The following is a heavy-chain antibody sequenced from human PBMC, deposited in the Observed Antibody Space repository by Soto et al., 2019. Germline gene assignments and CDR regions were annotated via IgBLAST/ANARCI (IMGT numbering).Heavy chain of an antibody. D-gene: IGHD2-21*02. CDR2: VNPSGGHT. CDR3: ARGGHVVVVTAALDY. Sequence: QEQLVQSGAEVKKPGASVKVSCKASGDTFTDYYIHWVRQAPGQGLEWMGTVNPSGGHTTYAQHFLGRMTMTRDTSTSTLYMELISLTSEDTAVYYCARGGHVVVVTAALDYWGQGTLVTVSS. J-gene: IGHJ4*02. V-gene: IGHV1-46*01. CDR1: GDTFTDYY.